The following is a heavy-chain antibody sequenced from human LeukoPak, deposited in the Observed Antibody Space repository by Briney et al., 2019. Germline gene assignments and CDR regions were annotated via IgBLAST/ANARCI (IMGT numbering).Heavy chain of an antibody. V-gene: IGHV3-9*01. Sequence: GGSLRLSCAASGFTFDVYAMHWVRQAPGKGLEWVSGISWNSGSIGYADSVRGRFTISRDNAKNSLYLQMNSLRAEDTAVYYCARILYYKTGRSTVTFAIEIDYWGQGTLVTVSS. CDR2: ISWNSGSI. CDR1: GFTFDVYA. D-gene: IGHD4-11*01. CDR3: ARILYYKTGRSTVTFAIEIDY. J-gene: IGHJ4*02.